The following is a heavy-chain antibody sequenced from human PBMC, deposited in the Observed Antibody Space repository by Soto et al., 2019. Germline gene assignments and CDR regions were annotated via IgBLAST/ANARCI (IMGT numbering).Heavy chain of an antibody. CDR3: AKDRIAVAGYYYYGMDV. CDR1: GGSFSGYY. D-gene: IGHD6-19*01. V-gene: IGHV4-34*01. CDR2: INHSGST. J-gene: IGHJ6*02. Sequence: SETLSLTCAVYGGSFSGYYWSWIRQPPGKGLEWIGEINHSGSTNYNPSLKSRVTISVDTSKNQFSLKLSSVTAADTAVYYCAKDRIAVAGYYYYGMDVWGQGTTVTVSS.